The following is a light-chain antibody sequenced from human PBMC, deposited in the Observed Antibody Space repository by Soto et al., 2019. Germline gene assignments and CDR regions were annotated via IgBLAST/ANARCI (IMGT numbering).Light chain of an antibody. CDR3: QQYDGSPRT. Sequence: EIVLTQSPGTLSLSPGERATLSCRASQSLTSTYLAWYQHKPGQAPRLLIYGASNRATGIPDRFTGSGSGTDFTLTISRLEPEDFAVYYCQQYDGSPRTFGQGTKLEIK. CDR1: QSLTSTY. V-gene: IGKV3-20*01. CDR2: GAS. J-gene: IGKJ1*01.